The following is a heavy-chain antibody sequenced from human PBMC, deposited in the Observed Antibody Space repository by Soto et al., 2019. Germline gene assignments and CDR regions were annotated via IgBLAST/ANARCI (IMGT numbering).Heavy chain of an antibody. V-gene: IGHV3-30*18. CDR2: ISYDGSNK. J-gene: IGHJ6*02. CDR1: GFTFSSYG. Sequence: HPGGSLRLSCAASGFTFSSYGMHWVRQAPGKGLEWVAVISYDGSNKYYADSVKGRFTISRDNSKNTLYLQMNSLRAEDTAVYYCAKEAGYCISTSCYADGMDVWGQGTTVTVSS. CDR3: AKEAGYCISTSCYADGMDV. D-gene: IGHD2-2*01.